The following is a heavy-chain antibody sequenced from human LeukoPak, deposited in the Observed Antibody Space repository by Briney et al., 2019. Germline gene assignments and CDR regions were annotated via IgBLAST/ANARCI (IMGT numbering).Heavy chain of an antibody. CDR2: SNAGNGNT. CDR3: VREAPFGAFDI. CDR1: GYTFATYA. D-gene: IGHD2/OR15-2a*01. V-gene: IGHV1-3*02. J-gene: IGHJ3*02. Sequence: ASVKVSCKASGYTFATYAMHWVRQAPGQRLEWMGWSNAGNGNTKYSQEFQGRVTITRDTSASTAYMELSSLRSEGMAVYYCVREAPFGAFDIWGQGTMVTVSS.